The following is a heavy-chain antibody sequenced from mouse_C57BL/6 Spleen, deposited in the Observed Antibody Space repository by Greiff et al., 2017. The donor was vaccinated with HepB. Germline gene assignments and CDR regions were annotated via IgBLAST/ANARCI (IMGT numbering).Heavy chain of an antibody. J-gene: IGHJ3*01. V-gene: IGHV1-72*01. CDR1: GYTFTSYW. CDR2: IDPNSGGT. CDR3: ARLFYGNYVAWFAY. D-gene: IGHD2-1*01. Sequence: QVQLQQSGAELVKPGASVKLSCKASGYTFTSYWMHWVKQRPGRGLEWIGRIDPNSGGTKYNEKFKSKATMTVDKPSSTAYMQLSSLTSEDSAVYYCARLFYGNYVAWFAYWGQGTLVTVSA.